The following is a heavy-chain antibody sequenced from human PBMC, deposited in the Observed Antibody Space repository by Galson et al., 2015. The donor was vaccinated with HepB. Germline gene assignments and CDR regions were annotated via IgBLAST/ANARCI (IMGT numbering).Heavy chain of an antibody. CDR2: IWFDGSHK. J-gene: IGHJ6*02. Sequence: FLRLSCAAYDFNFRNYAMHWARQAPRKGLEWGAIIWFDGSHKFYADTVQARSTISRDNSKNTLYLQMNSLRDEDTAVYYCAYGMDVWGQGTTVTVSS. CDR3: AYGMDV. D-gene: IGHD3-10*01. CDR1: DFNFRNYA. V-gene: IGHV3-33*01.